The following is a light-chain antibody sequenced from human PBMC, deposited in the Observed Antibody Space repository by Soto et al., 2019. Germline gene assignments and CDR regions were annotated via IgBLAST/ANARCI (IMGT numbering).Light chain of an antibody. CDR2: GAS. CDR1: QSVSYSY. Sequence: EIVLTQSPGTLSLSPGERATLSCRASQSVSYSYLAWYQQKPGQAPRLLIYGASSRATGISDRFSGSGSGTDFTLTISRLEPEDFAVYYCQQYGNSPPWTFGQGTKVEIK. J-gene: IGKJ1*01. V-gene: IGKV3-20*01. CDR3: QQYGNSPPWT.